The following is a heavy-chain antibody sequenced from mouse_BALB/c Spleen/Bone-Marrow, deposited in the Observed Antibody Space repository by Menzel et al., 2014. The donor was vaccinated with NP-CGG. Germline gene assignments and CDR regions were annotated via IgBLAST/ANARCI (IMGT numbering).Heavy chain of an antibody. CDR2: IRLKSNNYAT. Sequence: EVKVVGSGGGLVQPGGSIKLSCVASGFTFSNYWMNWVRQSPEKGLEWVAEIRLKSNNYATHYAESVKGRFTISRDDSKSSVYLQMNNLRAEDTGIYYCTRQPYYGYFDYWGQGTTLTVSS. CDR1: GFTFSNYW. D-gene: IGHD1-1*01. V-gene: IGHV6-6*02. CDR3: TRQPYYGYFDY. J-gene: IGHJ2*01.